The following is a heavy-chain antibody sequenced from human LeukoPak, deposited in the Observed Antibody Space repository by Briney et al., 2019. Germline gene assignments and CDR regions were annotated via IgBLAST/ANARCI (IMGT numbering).Heavy chain of an antibody. CDR3: AKGHTGYDAFDI. D-gene: IGHD3-9*01. CDR2: ISASGGST. CDR1: GFTFSSYA. Sequence: GGSLRLSCAASGFTFSSYALSWVRQPPGKGLEWVSAISASGGSTYYADSVKGRFTFSRDNSKNALYLQMNSLRAEDTAVYYCAKGHTGYDAFDIWGQGTMVTVSS. J-gene: IGHJ3*02. V-gene: IGHV3-23*01.